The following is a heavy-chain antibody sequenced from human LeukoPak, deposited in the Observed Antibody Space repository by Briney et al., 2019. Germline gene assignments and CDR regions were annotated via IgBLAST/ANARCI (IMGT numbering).Heavy chain of an antibody. Sequence: ASVKVSCKASGHTFTSYDINWVRQATGQGLEWMGWMNPNSGNTGYAQKFQGRVSITRNNSISTAYMELSSLRSEDTAVYYCARVRIRGYNWFDPWGQGTLVTVSS. D-gene: IGHD1-14*01. J-gene: IGHJ5*02. CDR2: MNPNSGNT. CDR1: GHTFTSYD. V-gene: IGHV1-8*03. CDR3: ARVRIRGYNWFDP.